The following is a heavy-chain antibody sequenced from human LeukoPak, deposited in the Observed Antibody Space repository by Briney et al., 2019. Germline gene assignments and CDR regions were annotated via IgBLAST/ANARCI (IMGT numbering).Heavy chain of an antibody. CDR2: ISSSSSYI. CDR3: AKAAQVAGRPNLGGHFDY. J-gene: IGHJ4*02. D-gene: IGHD6-6*01. Sequence: GGSLRLSCAASGFTFSSYSMNWVRQAPGKGLEWVSSISSSSSYIYYADSVKGRFTISRDNAKNSLYLQMNSLRAEDTAVYYCAKAAQVAGRPNLGGHFDYWGQGTLVTVSS. V-gene: IGHV3-21*04. CDR1: GFTFSSYS.